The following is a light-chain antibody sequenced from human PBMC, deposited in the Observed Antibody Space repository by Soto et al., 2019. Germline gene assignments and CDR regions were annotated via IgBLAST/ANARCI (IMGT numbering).Light chain of an antibody. CDR2: GAS. J-gene: IGKJ1*01. Sequence: IVLTQSPGTLSLSPGERATLSCRASQSVSSSHLAWYRQKPGQAPRLLIYGASSRATGIPDRFSGSGSGTDFTLAINRLEPEDSAVYYCQQYYSSPRTFGRGTKVDIK. CDR3: QQYYSSPRT. CDR1: QSVSSSH. V-gene: IGKV3-20*01.